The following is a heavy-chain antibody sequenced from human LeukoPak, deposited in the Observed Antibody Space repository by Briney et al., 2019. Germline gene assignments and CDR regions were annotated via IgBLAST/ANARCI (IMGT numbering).Heavy chain of an antibody. CDR1: GFTFSTYT. Sequence: PGGSLRLSCAASGFTFSTYTMNWVSQAPGKGLEWVSPISSSSSYIYYADSVKGRFTISRDNAKNSLYLQMNSLRAEDTALYYCARWGDRRGGAFDIWGQGTMVTVSS. J-gene: IGHJ3*02. CDR3: ARWGDRRGGAFDI. CDR2: ISSSSSYI. V-gene: IGHV3-21*01. D-gene: IGHD3-16*01.